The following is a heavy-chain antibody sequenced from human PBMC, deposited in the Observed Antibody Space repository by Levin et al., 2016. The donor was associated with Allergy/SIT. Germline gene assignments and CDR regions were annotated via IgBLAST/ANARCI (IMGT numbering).Heavy chain of an antibody. CDR3: ATHLYGSGTLYEY. CDR1: GFNFQKYA. J-gene: IGHJ4*02. V-gene: IGHV3-23*01. CDR2: ISGSGHNT. D-gene: IGHD3-10*01. Sequence: GESLKISCAASGFNFQKYAMAWVRQAPGKGLEWVSSISGSGHNTYYADSAKGRFTISRDNAKNTLFLQMNSLRAEDTAVYYCATHLYGSGTLYEYWGQGALVTVSS.